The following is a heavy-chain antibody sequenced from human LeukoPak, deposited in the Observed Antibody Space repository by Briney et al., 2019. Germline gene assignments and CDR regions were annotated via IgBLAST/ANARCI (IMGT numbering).Heavy chain of an antibody. Sequence: PGGSLRLSCAASGFTFSSYWMSWVRQAPGKGLEWVAQIKQDGSEKYYVDSVKGRFTVSRDNAKNSLYLQMNSLRAEDTAVYYCARDGDYHYDSSGYYYWGQGTLVTVSS. J-gene: IGHJ4*02. D-gene: IGHD3-22*01. CDR2: IKQDGSEK. CDR1: GFTFSSYW. V-gene: IGHV3-7*01. CDR3: ARDGDYHYDSSGYYY.